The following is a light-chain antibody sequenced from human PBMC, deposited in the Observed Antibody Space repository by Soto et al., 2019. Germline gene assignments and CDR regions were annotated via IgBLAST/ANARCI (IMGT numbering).Light chain of an antibody. CDR2: GAS. Sequence: EIVLTQSPAPLSVSPGERATLSCRASQSVSSNLAWYQQKPAQAPRLLIYGASTRATGIPARFSGSGSGTEFTLTISSLQSEDFAVYYCQQYNNWPLPRTCGGGTKLEIK. CDR3: QQYNNWPLPRT. J-gene: IGKJ4*01. V-gene: IGKV3-15*01. CDR1: QSVSSN.